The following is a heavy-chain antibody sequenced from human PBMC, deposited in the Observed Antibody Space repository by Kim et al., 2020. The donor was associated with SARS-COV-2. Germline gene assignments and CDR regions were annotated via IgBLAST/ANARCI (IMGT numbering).Heavy chain of an antibody. V-gene: IGHV4-61*01. CDR2: IYYSGST. Sequence: SETLSLTCSVSGGSVSSGSYYWSWIRQPPGKGLEWIGYIYYSGSTNYNPSLKSRVTISVDTSKNQFSLKLSSVTAADTAVYYCAREVLVGEDDYWGQGTLVTVSS. CDR3: AREVLVGEDDY. CDR1: GGSVSSGSYY. D-gene: IGHD3-16*01. J-gene: IGHJ4*02.